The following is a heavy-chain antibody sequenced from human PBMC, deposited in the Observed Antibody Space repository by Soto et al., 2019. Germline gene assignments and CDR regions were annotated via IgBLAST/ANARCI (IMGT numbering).Heavy chain of an antibody. V-gene: IGHV4-30-4*01. J-gene: IGHJ3*02. CDR3: ARETSSGYYPGAFDI. CDR2: IYYSGST. D-gene: IGHD3-22*01. CDR1: GGSISSGDYY. Sequence: SETLSLTCTVSGGSISSGDYYWSWIRQPPGKGLEWIGYIYYSGSTYYNPSLKSRVTISVDTSKNQFSLKLSSVTAADTAVYYCARETSSGYYPGAFDIWGQGTMVTVSS.